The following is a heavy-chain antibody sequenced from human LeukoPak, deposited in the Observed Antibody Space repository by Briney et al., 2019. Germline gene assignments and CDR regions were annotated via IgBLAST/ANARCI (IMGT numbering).Heavy chain of an antibody. D-gene: IGHD2-8*01. J-gene: IGHJ4*02. Sequence: PSETLSLTCTVSGGSISSYYWSWIRQPPGKGLEWIGYIYYSGSTNYNPSLKSRVTISVDTSKNQFSLKLSSVTAADTAVYYCARDRNGDRSFDYWGQGTLVTVSS. V-gene: IGHV4-59*01. CDR2: IYYSGST. CDR3: ARDRNGDRSFDY. CDR1: GGSISSYY.